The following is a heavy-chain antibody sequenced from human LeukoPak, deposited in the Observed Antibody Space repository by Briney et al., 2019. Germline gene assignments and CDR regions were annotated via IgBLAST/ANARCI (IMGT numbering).Heavy chain of an antibody. CDR3: AAENIATLH. V-gene: IGHV1-2*06. CDR2: INPNSGGT. J-gene: IGHJ4*02. Sequence: ASVRVSCKASGYTFTGYYIHWVRQAPGQGLEWMGRINPNSGGTNYAQKFQGRVTMTRDTSISTAYMELSSLRSDDKAVYYCAAENIATLHWGQGTLVTVSS. CDR1: GYTFTGYY. D-gene: IGHD6-6*01.